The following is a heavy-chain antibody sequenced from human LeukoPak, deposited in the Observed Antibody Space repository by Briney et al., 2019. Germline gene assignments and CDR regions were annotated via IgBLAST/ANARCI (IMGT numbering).Heavy chain of an antibody. J-gene: IGHJ3*02. CDR3: ARRVAVARRDAFDI. Sequence: ASVKVSCKASGYSFSRYGISWVRQAPGQGLEWMGWISTYNGNTNYAQKFQGRVTMTTDTSTNTAYMELRSLRSDDTAMYYCARRVAVARRDAFDIWGQGTMVTVSS. D-gene: IGHD6-19*01. CDR1: GYSFSRYG. V-gene: IGHV1-18*01. CDR2: ISTYNGNT.